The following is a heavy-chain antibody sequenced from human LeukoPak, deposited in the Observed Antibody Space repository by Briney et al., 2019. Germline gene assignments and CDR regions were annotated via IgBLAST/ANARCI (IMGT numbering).Heavy chain of an antibody. D-gene: IGHD2-8*02. J-gene: IGHJ4*02. CDR2: ISSSAGTI. CDR1: TFTFSNSY. V-gene: IGHV3-11*01. CDR3: ARTIGTGPLGHFDY. Sequence: PGGSLSLSCVASTFTFSNSYMSWIRQAPGKGLEWISYISSSAGTIFYADSVEGRFTVSRDNTKNSLYLQMNALRADDTAVYYCARTIGTGPLGHFDYWGQGTLVTVSS.